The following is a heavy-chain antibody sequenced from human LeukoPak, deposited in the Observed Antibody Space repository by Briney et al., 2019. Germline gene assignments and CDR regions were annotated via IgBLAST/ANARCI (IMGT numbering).Heavy chain of an antibody. CDR2: ISAYNGNT. Sequence: ASVKVSCKASGYTFTGYGISWVRQAPGQGLEWMGWISAYNGNTNYAQKLQGRVTMTTDTSTSTAYMELRSLRSDDTAVYYCARDSAPYCSGGSCDNKFDYWGQGTLVTVSS. D-gene: IGHD2-15*01. CDR3: ARDSAPYCSGGSCDNKFDY. V-gene: IGHV1-18*01. J-gene: IGHJ4*02. CDR1: GYTFTGYG.